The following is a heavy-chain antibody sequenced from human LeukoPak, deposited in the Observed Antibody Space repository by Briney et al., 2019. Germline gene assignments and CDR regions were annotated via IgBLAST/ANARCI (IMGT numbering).Heavy chain of an antibody. CDR2: ISGSGGST. CDR1: GFTFSSYA. D-gene: IGHD5-12*01. V-gene: IGHV3-23*01. J-gene: IGHJ6*02. CDR3: ANLPTYSGYDWGTYYYYGMDV. Sequence: GGSLRLSCAVSGFTFSSYAMSWVRQAPGKGLEWVSAISGSGGSTYYADSVKGRFTISRDNSKNTLYLQMNSLRAEDTAVYYCANLPTYSGYDWGTYYYYGMDVWGQGTTVTVSS.